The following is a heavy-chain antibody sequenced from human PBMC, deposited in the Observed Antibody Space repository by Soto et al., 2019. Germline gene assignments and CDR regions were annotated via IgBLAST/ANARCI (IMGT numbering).Heavy chain of an antibody. D-gene: IGHD1-1*01. J-gene: IGHJ6*02. Sequence: PGGSLRLSCASSGFTFSTYAMNLVRQAPGNGLEWVSAISGSGGSIHYADSVKGRFTISRDNSKNTLYLQMNSLRDEDTAVYHCVKGYWKGDVWGQGTTVTVSS. CDR3: VKGYWKGDV. CDR2: ISGSGGSI. V-gene: IGHV3-23*01. CDR1: GFTFSTYA.